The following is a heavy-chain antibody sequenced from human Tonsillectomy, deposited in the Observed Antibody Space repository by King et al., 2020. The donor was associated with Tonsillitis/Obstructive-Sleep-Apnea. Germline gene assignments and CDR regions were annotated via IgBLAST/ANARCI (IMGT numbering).Heavy chain of an antibody. CDR3: ARVGDIVVVPAAIWFDP. Sequence: VQLVESGGGLVKPGGSLRLSCAASGFTFSDYYMSWIRQAPGKGLEWVSYITSSGSTRYYADFVEGRFTMSRDNAKNSLYLQMHSLRAEDTAVYYCARVGDIVVVPAAIWFDPWGQGTLVTVSS. D-gene: IGHD2-2*01. J-gene: IGHJ5*02. V-gene: IGHV3-11*01. CDR1: GFTFSDYY. CDR2: ITSSGSTR.